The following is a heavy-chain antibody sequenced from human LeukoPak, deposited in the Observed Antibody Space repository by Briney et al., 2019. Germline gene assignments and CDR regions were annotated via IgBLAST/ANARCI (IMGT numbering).Heavy chain of an antibody. Sequence: GSLSLSCAASGFTFSSYLMQWVRQAPGKGLGWVSRINSDGSSTSYADSVKGRFTISRDNAKNTLYLQMNSLRAEDTAVYYCARERGLWLIAARRNWFDPWGQGTLVTVSS. D-gene: IGHD6-25*01. CDR3: ARERGLWLIAARRNWFDP. J-gene: IGHJ5*02. CDR1: GFTFSSYL. CDR2: INSDGSST. V-gene: IGHV3-74*01.